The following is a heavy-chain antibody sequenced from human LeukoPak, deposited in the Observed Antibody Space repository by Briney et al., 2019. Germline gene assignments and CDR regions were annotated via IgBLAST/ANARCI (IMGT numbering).Heavy chain of an antibody. CDR3: ARSNYDGTTHYRVYYFDS. CDR2: IYYSGST. V-gene: IGHV4-31*03. J-gene: IGHJ4*02. Sequence: SQTLSLTCSVSGVSIHTTGYYWSWIRQHPGKGLQWIGDIYYSGSTYYNPSLKSRLTISVDKSNTRFSLRLGSVTAADTAVYYCARSNYDGTTHYRVYYFDSWGQGTLVTVSS. D-gene: IGHD3-22*01. CDR1: GVSIHTTGYY.